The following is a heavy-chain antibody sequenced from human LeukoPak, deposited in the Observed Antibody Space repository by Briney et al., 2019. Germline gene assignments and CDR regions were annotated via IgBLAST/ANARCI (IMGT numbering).Heavy chain of an antibody. D-gene: IGHD3-22*01. CDR2: LIPIFGKA. CDR3: ARDRLPYYESGGYYYDPFDY. CDR1: RDTFNLYA. V-gene: IGHV1-69*13. J-gene: IGHJ4*02. Sequence: SVTVSYNASRDTFNLYAISWVRQAPGQGREWMGGLIPIFGKANYEQKFQDSVTITADESTSRAYMELSSLRCEDAAVYYCARDRLPYYESGGYYYDPFDYWGQGALVAVSS.